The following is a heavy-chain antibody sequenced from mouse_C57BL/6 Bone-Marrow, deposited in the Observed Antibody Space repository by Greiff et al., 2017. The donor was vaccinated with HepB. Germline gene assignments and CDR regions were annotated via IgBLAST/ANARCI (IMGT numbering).Heavy chain of an antibody. J-gene: IGHJ4*01. D-gene: IGHD1-1*01. CDR2: IDPSDSET. V-gene: IGHV1-52*01. Sequence: VQLQQPGAELVRPGSSVKLSCKASGYTFTSYWMHWVKQRPIQGLEWIGNIDPSDSETHYNQKFKDKATLTVDKSSSTAYMQLSSLTSEDSAVYYCARWYYCGSSSSMDDWGQGTSVTVSS. CDR1: GYTFTSYW. CDR3: ARWYYCGSSSSMDD.